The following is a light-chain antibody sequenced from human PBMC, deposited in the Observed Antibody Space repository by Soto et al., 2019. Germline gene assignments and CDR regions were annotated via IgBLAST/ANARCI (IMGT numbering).Light chain of an antibody. Sequence: EIVLTQSPFTLSLSPGERATLSCRASQSVSSNLAWYQHKPGQAPRLLIFDASNRATGIPARFSGSGSGTDFTLTISSLEPEDFAVYYCQQRNNWITFGQGTRVEIK. V-gene: IGKV3-11*01. J-gene: IGKJ5*01. CDR1: QSVSSN. CDR3: QQRNNWIT. CDR2: DAS.